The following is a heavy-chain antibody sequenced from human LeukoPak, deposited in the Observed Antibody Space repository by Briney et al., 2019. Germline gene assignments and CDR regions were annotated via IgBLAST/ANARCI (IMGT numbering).Heavy chain of an antibody. J-gene: IGHJ5*02. D-gene: IGHD2-15*01. CDR1: GGSISTYL. CDR3: ARGGLRYCSGGSCYYWFDP. V-gene: IGHV4-59*12. Sequence: SETLSLTCTVSGGSISTYLWSWIRQPPGKGLEWIGYVYHSGSTNYNPSLKSRISIVIDTSKNQFSLKLSSVTAADTAVYYCARGGLRYCSGGSCYYWFDPWGQGTLVTVSS. CDR2: VYHSGST.